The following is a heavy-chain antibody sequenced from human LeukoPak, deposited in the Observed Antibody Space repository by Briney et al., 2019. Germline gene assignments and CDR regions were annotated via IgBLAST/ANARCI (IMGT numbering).Heavy chain of an antibody. CDR2: ISSSGSTM. CDR3: ARERGTYRDAFDV. CDR1: GFTFSSYA. V-gene: IGHV3-48*03. J-gene: IGHJ3*01. D-gene: IGHD1-1*01. Sequence: GGSLRLSCAASGFTFSSYAMSLVRQAAGKGLEWISYISSSGSTMYYADSVKGRFTISRDDAKDSLYLQMNSLRAEDTAVYYCARERGTYRDAFDVWGQGTMVSVSS.